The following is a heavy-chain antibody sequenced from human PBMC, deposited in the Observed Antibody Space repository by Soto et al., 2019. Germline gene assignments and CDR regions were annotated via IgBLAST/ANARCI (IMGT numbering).Heavy chain of an antibody. D-gene: IGHD5-18*01. CDR3: AREAARHTAMVPGTPLAWFDP. Sequence: KPSETLSLTCTVSGGSISSGDYYWSWIRQPPGKGLEWIGYIYYSGSTYYNPSLKSRVTISVDTSKNQFSLKLSSVTAADTAVYYCAREAARHTAMVPGTPLAWFDPWGQGTLVTVAS. CDR1: GGSISSGDYY. J-gene: IGHJ5*02. CDR2: IYYSGST. V-gene: IGHV4-30-4*01.